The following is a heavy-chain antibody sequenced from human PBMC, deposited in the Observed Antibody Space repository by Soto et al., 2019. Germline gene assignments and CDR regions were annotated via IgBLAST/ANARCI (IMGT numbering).Heavy chain of an antibody. CDR2: IYYSGST. Sequence: SETLSLTCTVSGGSISSGGYYWSWIRQHPGKGLEWIGYIYYSGSTYYNPSLKSRVTISVDTSMNQFSLKLSSVTAADTAVYYCASSSTDAFDIWGQGTMVTVSS. J-gene: IGHJ3*02. CDR3: ASSSTDAFDI. V-gene: IGHV4-31*03. D-gene: IGHD6-6*01. CDR1: GGSISSGGYY.